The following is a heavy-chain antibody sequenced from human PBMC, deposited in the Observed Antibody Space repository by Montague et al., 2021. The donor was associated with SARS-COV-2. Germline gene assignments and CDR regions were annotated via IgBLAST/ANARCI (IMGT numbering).Heavy chain of an antibody. Sequence: SETLSLTCSVSGGSISSSYWSWIRQPPGKGLEWIGYIYHYGSAKYNPSLKSRVTISVDTSKNQFSLKLSSVTAVDTAVYYCARHASRDWYYFDYWGQGTLVTVSS. CDR3: ARHASRDWYYFDY. D-gene: IGHD2-21*01. J-gene: IGHJ4*02. CDR2: IYHYGSA. CDR1: GGSISSSY. V-gene: IGHV4-59*08.